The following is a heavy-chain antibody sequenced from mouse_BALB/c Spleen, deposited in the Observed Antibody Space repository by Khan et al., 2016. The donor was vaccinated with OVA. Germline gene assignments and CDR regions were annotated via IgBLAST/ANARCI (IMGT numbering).Heavy chain of an antibody. CDR2: INPDNAGT. CDR3: EREASSWDFSFPY. V-gene: IGHV1S136*01. D-gene: IGHD4-1*01. CDR1: GYTFTNYV. Sequence: VQLQQPGPELVEPGASVKMSCKASGYTFTNYVIHWVKQKPGQGLEWIGYINPDNAGTRYNEKFKGKATMTSDITSTSALLELLSLTSEDTAVNYCEREASSWDFSFPYWGQGTLVTVSA. J-gene: IGHJ3*01.